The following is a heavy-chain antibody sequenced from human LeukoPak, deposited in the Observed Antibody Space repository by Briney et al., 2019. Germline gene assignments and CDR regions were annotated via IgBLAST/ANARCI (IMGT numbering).Heavy chain of an antibody. CDR1: GFIVSSNY. CDR3: TRLRDGYDSDY. CDR2: IYSGGTT. D-gene: IGHD5-24*01. Sequence: GGSLRLSCALSGFIVSSNYMSWVRQAPGKGLEWVSVIYSGGTTYYADSVKGRFIISRDNSKNTLYLQMNTLRAEDTAMYYCTRLRDGYDSDYWGQGTLVTVSS. V-gene: IGHV3-53*01. J-gene: IGHJ4*02.